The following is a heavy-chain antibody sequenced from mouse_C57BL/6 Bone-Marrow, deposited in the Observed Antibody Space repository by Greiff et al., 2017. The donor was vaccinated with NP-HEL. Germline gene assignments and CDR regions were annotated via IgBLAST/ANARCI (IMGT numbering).Heavy chain of an antibody. D-gene: IGHD1-1*01. Sequence: EVQLQQSGAELVRPGASVQLSCTASGFNIKDDYMHWVKQRPEQGLEWIGWIDPENGDTESASKFPGKATITADPSSNTAYLQLSSLTSEDPAVYYCTTAGGGYGPFYLDYGGQGTTLTVSS. V-gene: IGHV14-4*01. CDR1: GFNIKDDY. CDR3: TTAGGGYGPFYLDY. CDR2: IDPENGDT. J-gene: IGHJ2*01.